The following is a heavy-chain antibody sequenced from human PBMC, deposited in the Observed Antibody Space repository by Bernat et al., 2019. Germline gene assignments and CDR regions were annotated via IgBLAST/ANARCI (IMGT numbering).Heavy chain of an antibody. CDR1: GGSISSSSYY. V-gene: IGHV4-39*01. J-gene: IGHJ2*01. CDR3: ERHRPGNWYFDL. CDR2: IYYSGST. Sequence: QLQLQESGPGLVKPSETLSLTCTVSGGSISSSSYYWGWIRQPPGKGLEWIGSIYYSGSTYYNPSLKSRVTISVDTSKNQFSLKLSSVTAADTAVYYCERHRPGNWYFDLWGRGTLVTVSS.